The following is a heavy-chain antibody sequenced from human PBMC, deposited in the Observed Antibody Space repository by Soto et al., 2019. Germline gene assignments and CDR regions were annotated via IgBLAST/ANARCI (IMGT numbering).Heavy chain of an antibody. CDR2: IIPILGIA. Sequence: KVSCKASGGTFSSYAISGVRQAPAQGLEWMGRIIPILGIANYAQKFQGRVTITADKSTSTAYMELSSLRSEDTAVYYCARDRIAARPGYYDYYMDAWGKGTRVTVSS. V-gene: IGHV1-69*04. J-gene: IGHJ6*03. D-gene: IGHD6-6*01. CDR3: ARDRIAARPGYYDYYMDA. CDR1: GGTFSSYA.